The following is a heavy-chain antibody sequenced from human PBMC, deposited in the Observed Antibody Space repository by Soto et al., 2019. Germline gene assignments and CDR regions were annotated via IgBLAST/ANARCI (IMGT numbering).Heavy chain of an antibody. CDR3: AKGAAALIPLDY. D-gene: IGHD6-13*01. Sequence: QVQLVESGGGVVQPGRSLRLSCAASGFTFSSYGVHWVRQAPGKGLEWVAVISYDGSNKYYADSVKGRFTISRDNSKNTLYLQMNSLRAEDTAVYYCAKGAAALIPLDYWGQGTLVTVSS. CDR1: GFTFSSYG. CDR2: ISYDGSNK. V-gene: IGHV3-30*18. J-gene: IGHJ4*02.